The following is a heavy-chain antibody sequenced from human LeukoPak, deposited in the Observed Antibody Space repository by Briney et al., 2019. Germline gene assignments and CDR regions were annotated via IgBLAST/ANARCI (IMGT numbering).Heavy chain of an antibody. CDR2: ISAYNGNT. J-gene: IGHJ6*02. CDR1: GYTFTSYG. D-gene: IGHD3-10*01. CDR3: ARDRASITMVRGPYYYYYGMDV. V-gene: IGHV1-18*01. Sequence: ASVKVSCKASGYTFTSYGISWVRQAPGQGLEWMGWISAYNGNTNYAQKLQGRVTMTTDTSTSTAYMELRSLRSDDTAVYYCARDRASITMVRGPYYYYYGMDVWGQGTTVTVPS.